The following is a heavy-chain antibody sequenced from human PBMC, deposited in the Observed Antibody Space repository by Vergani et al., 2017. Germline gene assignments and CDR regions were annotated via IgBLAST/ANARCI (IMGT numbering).Heavy chain of an antibody. D-gene: IGHD5-12*01. J-gene: IGHJ6*02. Sequence: VQLVESGGGVVQPGRSLRLSCAASGFTFNHYAMNWVRQAPGKGLEWVSGISGSGGSKYYAGSVKGRFTISRDSSKNKLYLQMKSLSAGDTAVYYCAKATPRNSGYDYLYYYHAMDVWGQGTTVTVSS. V-gene: IGHV3-23*04. CDR3: AKATPRNSGYDYLYYYHAMDV. CDR1: GFTFNHYA. CDR2: ISGSGGSK.